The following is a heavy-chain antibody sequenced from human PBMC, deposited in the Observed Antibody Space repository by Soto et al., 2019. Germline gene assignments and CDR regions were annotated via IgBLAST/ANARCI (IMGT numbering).Heavy chain of an antibody. J-gene: IGHJ4*02. CDR3: AKEMRQWLGIDY. CDR1: GFTFDDYA. V-gene: IGHV3-9*01. CDR2: ISWNSGKI. Sequence: EVQLVESGGGLVQPGRSLRLSCAASGFTFDDYAMHWVRQAPGKGLEWVSGISWNSGKIGYADSVKGRFTISRDNAKNSLLLQMNSLSPEVTALYYCAKEMRQWLGIDYWGQGTLVTVSS. D-gene: IGHD6-19*01.